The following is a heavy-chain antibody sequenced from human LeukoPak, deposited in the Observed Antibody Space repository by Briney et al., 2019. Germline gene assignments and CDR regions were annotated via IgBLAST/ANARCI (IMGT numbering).Heavy chain of an antibody. CDR1: GGSISSYY. CDR3: ARNGHSSYRLINNWFDP. V-gene: IGHV4-59*12. D-gene: IGHD6-6*01. CDR2: IYYSGST. Sequence: SETLSLTCTVSGGSISSYYWSWIRQPPGKGLEWIGYIYYSGSTNYNPSLKSRVTISVDTSKNQFSLKLSSVTAADTTVYYCARNGHSSYRLINNWFDPWGQGTLVTASS. J-gene: IGHJ5*02.